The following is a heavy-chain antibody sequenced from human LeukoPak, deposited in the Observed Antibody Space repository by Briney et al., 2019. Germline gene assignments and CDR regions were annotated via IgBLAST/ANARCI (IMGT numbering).Heavy chain of an antibody. CDR1: GGSVSSGSYY. Sequence: PSETLSLTCTVSGGSVSSGSYYWSWIRQPPGKGLEWIGYIYYSGSTNYNPSLKSRVTISVDTSKNQFSLKLSSVTAADTAVYYCARTGWYFDLWGRGTLVTVSS. J-gene: IGHJ2*01. CDR3: ARTGWYFDL. D-gene: IGHD1-14*01. CDR2: IYYSGST. V-gene: IGHV4-61*01.